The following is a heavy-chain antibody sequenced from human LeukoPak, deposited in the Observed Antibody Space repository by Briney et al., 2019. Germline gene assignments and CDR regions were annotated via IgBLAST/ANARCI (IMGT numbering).Heavy chain of an antibody. CDR1: GDIFTSYG. CDR2: ISAYDGHT. Sequence: ASVKVSCKASGDIFTSYGSSWVRQAPGQGLEWMGWISAYDGHTRYVQKLQDRVTMTTDPSTSTAYMALRSLRSDDTAVYYCARDLTHRRNYDSSGYQIVPAFWGQGTLVAVSS. J-gene: IGHJ4*02. D-gene: IGHD3-22*01. V-gene: IGHV1-18*01. CDR3: ARDLTHRRNYDSSGYQIVPAF.